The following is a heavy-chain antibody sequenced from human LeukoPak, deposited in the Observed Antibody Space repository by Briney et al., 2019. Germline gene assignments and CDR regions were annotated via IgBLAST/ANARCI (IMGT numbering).Heavy chain of an antibody. CDR2: ISAYNGNT. D-gene: IGHD3-22*01. Sequence: ASVKVSCKASGYTFTSYGISWVRQAPGQGLEWMGWISAYNGNTNYAQKLQGRVTMTTDTSTSTAYMELRSLRSDDTAVYYCARGIVVVISSYYYGMDVWGQGTTVTVSS. CDR1: GYTFTSYG. V-gene: IGHV1-18*01. CDR3: ARGIVVVISSYYYGMDV. J-gene: IGHJ6*02.